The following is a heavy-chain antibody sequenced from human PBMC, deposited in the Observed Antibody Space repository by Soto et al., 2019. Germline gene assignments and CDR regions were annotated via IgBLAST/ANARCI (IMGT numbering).Heavy chain of an antibody. Sequence: LGGSLGLSCAASGFTFSSYAIHLVRQAPVKRLELVAVISYDGSNKYSADSVKGRFTTSRDNSKNTLYLKMNSLRDEDTAVYYCAKERTRYFDYWGQGT. CDR3: AKERTRYFDY. J-gene: IGHJ4*02. V-gene: IGHV3-30*18. CDR1: GFTFSSYA. CDR2: ISYDGSNK.